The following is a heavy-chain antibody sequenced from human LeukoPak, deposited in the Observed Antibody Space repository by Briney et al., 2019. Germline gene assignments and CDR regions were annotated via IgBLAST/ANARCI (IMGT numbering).Heavy chain of an antibody. J-gene: IGHJ4*02. D-gene: IGHD6-13*01. CDR1: GFTFSSYE. CDR2: ISSSGSTI. CDR3: ARDPPGIPGYFDY. Sequence: GGSLRLSCAASGFTFSSYEMNWVRQAPGKGLEWVSYISSSGSTIYYADSVKGRFTISRDNSKNTLYLQMNSLRAEDTAVYYCARDPPGIPGYFDYWGQGTLVTVSS. V-gene: IGHV3-48*03.